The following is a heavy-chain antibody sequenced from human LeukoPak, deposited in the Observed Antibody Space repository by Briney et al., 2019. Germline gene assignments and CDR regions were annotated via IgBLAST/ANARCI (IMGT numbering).Heavy chain of an antibody. CDR1: GYTFTSYG. V-gene: IGHV1-18*01. Sequence: ASVKVSCKASGYTFTSYGISWVRQAPGQGLEWMGWISAYNGNTNYAQKLQGRVTMTTDTSTSTAYMELRSLRSDDTAVYYCARNYDYVWGSSNYYYYYMDVWGKGTTVTVSS. D-gene: IGHD3-16*01. J-gene: IGHJ6*03. CDR3: ARNYDYVWGSSNYYYYYMDV. CDR2: ISAYNGNT.